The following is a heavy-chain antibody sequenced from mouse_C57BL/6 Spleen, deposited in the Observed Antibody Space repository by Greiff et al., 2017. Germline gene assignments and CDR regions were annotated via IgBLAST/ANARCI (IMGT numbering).Heavy chain of an antibody. V-gene: IGHV1-55*01. D-gene: IGHD1-1*01. Sequence: VQLQQPGAELVKPGASVKMSCKASGYTFTSYWITWVKQRPGQGLEWIGDIYPGSGSTNYNEKFKSKATLTVDTSSSTAYMQLSSLTSEDSAVYYCARGEELYGRAMDYWGQGTSVTVSS. CDR2: IYPGSGST. J-gene: IGHJ4*01. CDR1: GYTFTSYW. CDR3: ARGEELYGRAMDY.